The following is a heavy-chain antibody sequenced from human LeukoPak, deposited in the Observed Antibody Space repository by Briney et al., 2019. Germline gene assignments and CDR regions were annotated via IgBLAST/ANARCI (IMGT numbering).Heavy chain of an antibody. V-gene: IGHV4-59*01. Sequence: SETLSLTCTVSGGSISSYYWSWIRQPPGKGLEWIGYIYCSGSTNYNPSLKSRVTISVDTSKNQFSLKLSSVTAADTAVYYCARDSSTASNWFDPWGQGTLVTVSS. D-gene: IGHD2-2*01. CDR3: ARDSSTASNWFDP. J-gene: IGHJ5*02. CDR2: IYCSGST. CDR1: GGSISSYY.